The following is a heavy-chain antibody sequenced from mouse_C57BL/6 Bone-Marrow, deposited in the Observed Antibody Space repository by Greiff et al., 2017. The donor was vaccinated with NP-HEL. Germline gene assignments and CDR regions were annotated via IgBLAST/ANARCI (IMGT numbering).Heavy chain of an antibody. D-gene: IGHD2-5*01. Sequence: VQLQQSGAELVRPGASVTLSCKASGYTFTDYEMHWVKQTPVHGLEWIGAIDPETGGTAYNQKFKGKAILTADKSSSTAYMELRSLTSEDSAVYYCTRVRRGGSNYPFAYWGQGTLVTVSA. V-gene: IGHV1-15*01. CDR3: TRVRRGGSNYPFAY. J-gene: IGHJ3*01. CDR1: GYTFTDYE. CDR2: IDPETGGT.